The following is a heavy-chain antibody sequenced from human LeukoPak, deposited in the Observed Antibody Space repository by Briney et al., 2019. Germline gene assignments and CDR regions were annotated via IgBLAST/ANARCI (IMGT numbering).Heavy chain of an antibody. Sequence: GLAVTLSCAASGFTFSGSSMHWVRQAAGKGLDGVGRIRIKANSYATAYTASVKGRFTSSRDDAKNTAYLQINSLKPEDTAVYYCTGGGIAAADWGQGTLVTVSS. CDR2: IRIKANSYAT. D-gene: IGHD6-13*01. CDR3: TGGGIAAAD. V-gene: IGHV3-73*01. CDR1: GFTFSGSS. J-gene: IGHJ4*02.